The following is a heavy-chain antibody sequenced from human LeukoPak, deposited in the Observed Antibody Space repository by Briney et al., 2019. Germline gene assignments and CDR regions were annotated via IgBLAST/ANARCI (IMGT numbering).Heavy chain of an antibody. J-gene: IGHJ4*02. V-gene: IGHV4-59*08. D-gene: IGHD6-19*01. CDR2: IYYSGST. Sequence: PSETLSLTCTVSGGSISSYYWSWIRQPPGKGLEWMGYIYYSGSTNYNPSLKSRVTISVDTSKNQSSLKLSSVTAADPAVYYCARGTRSTGRYDYWGQGTLVTVSS. CDR1: GGSISSYY. CDR3: ARGTRSTGRYDY.